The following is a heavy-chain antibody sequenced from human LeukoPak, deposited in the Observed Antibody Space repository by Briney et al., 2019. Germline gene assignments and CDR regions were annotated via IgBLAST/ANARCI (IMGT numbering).Heavy chain of an antibody. J-gene: IGHJ4*02. CDR2: ISWDGGST. D-gene: IGHD1-14*01. CDR1: GFTFDVYT. V-gene: IGHV3-43*01. Sequence: GGSLRLSCAASGFTFDVYTMHWVRQAPGKGLEWVSLISWDGGSTYYADSVKGRFTISRDSAQNSVHLQMNSLRPEDTAFYYCSNSRPDSYIDSWGQGTLVTVST. CDR3: SNSRPDSYIDS.